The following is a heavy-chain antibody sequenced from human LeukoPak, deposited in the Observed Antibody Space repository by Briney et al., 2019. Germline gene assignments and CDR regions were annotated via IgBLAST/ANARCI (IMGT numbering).Heavy chain of an antibody. CDR2: ISYDGSNK. CDR1: GFTSSSYG. Sequence: PGRSLRPSCEASGFTSSSYGMHWARQAPAKGLEWVAVISYDGSNKYYADSVKGRFTISRDNSKNTLYLQMNSLRAEDTAVYYCAKVLIYGGNSDFDYWGQGTLVTVSS. J-gene: IGHJ4*02. CDR3: AKVLIYGGNSDFDY. D-gene: IGHD4-23*01. V-gene: IGHV3-30*18.